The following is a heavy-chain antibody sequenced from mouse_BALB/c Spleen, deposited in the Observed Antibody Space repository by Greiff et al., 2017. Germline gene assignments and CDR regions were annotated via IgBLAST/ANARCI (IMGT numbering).Heavy chain of an antibody. V-gene: IGHV1S81*02. D-gene: IGHD1-1*01. Sequence: VQLQQSGPELVKPGASVKLSCKASGYTFTSYWMHWVKQRPGQGLEWIGEINPSNGRTNYNEKFKSKATLTVDKSSSTAYMQLSSLTSEDSAVYYCARSEPTYYYGSSPFAYWGQGTLVTVSA. J-gene: IGHJ3*01. CDR2: INPSNGRT. CDR3: ARSEPTYYYGSSPFAY. CDR1: GYTFTSYW.